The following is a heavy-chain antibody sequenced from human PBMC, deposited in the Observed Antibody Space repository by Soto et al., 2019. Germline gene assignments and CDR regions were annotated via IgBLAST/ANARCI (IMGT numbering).Heavy chain of an antibody. CDR1: GGSISSSSYY. CDR2: IYYSGST. J-gene: IGHJ5*02. Sequence: QLQLQESGPGLVKPSETLSLTCTVSGGSISSSSYYWGWIRQPPGKGLEWIGSIYYSGSTYYNPSLKSRVTITVDTSKNQFSLKLSSVTAADTAVYYCARGVVVAATRTCFDPWGQGTLGTVSS. D-gene: IGHD2-15*01. CDR3: ARGVVVAATRTCFDP. V-gene: IGHV4-39*01.